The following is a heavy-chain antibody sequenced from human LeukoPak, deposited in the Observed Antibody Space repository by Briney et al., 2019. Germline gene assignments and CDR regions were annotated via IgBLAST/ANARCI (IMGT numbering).Heavy chain of an antibody. D-gene: IGHD2-2*03. CDR1: GGSLSSYS. CDR2: IYTSGTT. J-gene: IGHJ3*02. Sequence: SQTLSLTCTVSGGSLSSYSWSWFRQPAGKGLDWIGRIYTSGTTNYNPSLKSRVTMSVDTSKNQFSLRLNSVTAADTAVYYCARDLVGYCSTTSCYGAAFDIWGQGTMVTVSS. CDR3: ARDLVGYCSTTSCYGAAFDI. V-gene: IGHV4-4*07.